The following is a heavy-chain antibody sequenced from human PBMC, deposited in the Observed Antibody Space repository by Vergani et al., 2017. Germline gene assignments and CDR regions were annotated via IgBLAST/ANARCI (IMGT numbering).Heavy chain of an antibody. Sequence: EVQLVESGGGLVKPGGSLRLSCAASGFTFSSYSMNWVRQAPGKGLEWVSSISSSSSYIYYADSVNGRFTISRDNAKNSLYLQMNSLRAEDTAVYYCARDRAATPTDYWGQGTLVTVSS. J-gene: IGHJ4*02. V-gene: IGHV3-21*01. D-gene: IGHD2-15*01. CDR3: ARDRAATPTDY. CDR1: GFTFSSYS. CDR2: ISSSSSYI.